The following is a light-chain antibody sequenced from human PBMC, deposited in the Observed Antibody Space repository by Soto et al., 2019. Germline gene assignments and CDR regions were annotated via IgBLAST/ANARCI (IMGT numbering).Light chain of an antibody. V-gene: IGKV1-5*01. CDR2: DAS. J-gene: IGKJ1*01. CDR3: QQYNSYSWT. CDR1: QSISSW. Sequence: DIQMTQSPSTLSASGGDRVTITCRASQSISSWLAWNQQKPGEAPKLLIYDASSLESGVPSRFSGSGSGTEFTLTISSLQPDDVATYYCQQYNSYSWTFGQGTKVEIK.